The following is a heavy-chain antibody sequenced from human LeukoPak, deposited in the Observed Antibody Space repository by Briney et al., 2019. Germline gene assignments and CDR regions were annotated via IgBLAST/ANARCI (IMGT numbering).Heavy chain of an antibody. D-gene: IGHD3-3*01. J-gene: IGHJ6*03. V-gene: IGHV3-23*01. CDR2: ISGSGGST. CDR1: GFTFSSYA. CDR3: AKGGESGYYRYYYYMDV. Sequence: GGSLRLSCAASGFTFSSYAMSWVRQAPGKGLEWVSAISGSGGSTYYADSVKGRFTISRDNSKNTLYLQMDSLRAEDTAVYYCAKGGESGYYRYYYYMDVWGKGTTVTVSS.